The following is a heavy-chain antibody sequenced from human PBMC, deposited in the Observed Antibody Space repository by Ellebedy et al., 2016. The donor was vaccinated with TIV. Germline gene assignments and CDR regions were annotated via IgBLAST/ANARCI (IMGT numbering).Heavy chain of an antibody. Sequence: AASVKVSFKASSYIFTDFGINWVRHAPGQGLEWMGWISTYNGNTNYAQRLQGRVTMTADKSTGTAYMELRSLSSDDTAVYYCARVPWAKGYYYYHMDVWGKGTTVTVSS. CDR2: ISTYNGNT. J-gene: IGHJ6*03. CDR3: ARVPWAKGYYYYHMDV. D-gene: IGHD1-26*01. V-gene: IGHV1-18*01. CDR1: SYIFTDFG.